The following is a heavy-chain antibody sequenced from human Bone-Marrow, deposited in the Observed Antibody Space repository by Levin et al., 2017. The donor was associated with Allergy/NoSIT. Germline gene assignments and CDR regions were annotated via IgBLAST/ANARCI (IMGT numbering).Heavy chain of an antibody. V-gene: IGHV3-53*01. CDR1: GFTVSSNY. Sequence: SCAASGFTVSSNYMSWVRQAPGKGLEWVSVIYSGGSTYYADSVKGRFTISRDNSKNTLYLQMNSLRAEDTAVYYCARERGDSMTTVTTGNFVGAFDIWGQGTMVTVSS. CDR3: ARERGDSMTTVTTGNFVGAFDI. CDR2: IYSGGST. J-gene: IGHJ3*02. D-gene: IGHD4-17*01.